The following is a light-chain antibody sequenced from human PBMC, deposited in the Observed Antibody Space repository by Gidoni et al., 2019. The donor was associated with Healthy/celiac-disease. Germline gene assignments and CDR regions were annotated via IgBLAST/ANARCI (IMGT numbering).Light chain of an antibody. Sequence: EIVLTQSPGPLSLSPGERATLSCRASQSVSSSYLAWYQQKPGQAPRLLIYGASSRATGIPDRFSGSGSGTDFTLTISRLDPEDFAVYYCQQYGSSPRTFGPGTKVDIK. V-gene: IGKV3-20*01. CDR1: QSVSSSY. CDR3: QQYGSSPRT. J-gene: IGKJ3*01. CDR2: GAS.